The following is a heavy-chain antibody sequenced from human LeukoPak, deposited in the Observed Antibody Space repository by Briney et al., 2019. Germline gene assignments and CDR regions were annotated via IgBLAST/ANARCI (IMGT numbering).Heavy chain of an antibody. D-gene: IGHD1-26*01. V-gene: IGHV3-21*01. CDR1: GFTFSSYS. J-gene: IGHJ3*02. CDR2: ISSSSSYI. CDR3: ARADSGSYSDAFDI. Sequence: GGSLRLSCAASGFTFSSYSMNWVRQAPGKGLEWVSSISSSSSYIYYADSVKGRFTISRDNAKNSLYLQMNSLRAEDTAVYYCARADSGSYSDAFDIWAKGQWSPSLQ.